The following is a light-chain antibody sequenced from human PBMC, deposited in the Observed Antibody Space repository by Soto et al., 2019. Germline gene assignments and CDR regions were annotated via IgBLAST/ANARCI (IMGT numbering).Light chain of an antibody. Sequence: DSVSTHSPSTMTLSPRERATLSCRASQSVSSSYLAWYQQQPGQAPRLLIYGACSWATGIPDRFSGSGSGTDFTLTISILEPEDFAVYYCQQYGSSPRSITFGQGTRLEIK. CDR1: QSVSSSY. J-gene: IGKJ5*01. CDR2: GAC. V-gene: IGKV3-20*01. CDR3: QQYGSSPRSIT.